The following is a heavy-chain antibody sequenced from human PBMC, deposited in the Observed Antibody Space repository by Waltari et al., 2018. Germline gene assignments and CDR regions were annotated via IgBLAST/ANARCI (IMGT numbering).Heavy chain of an antibody. CDR3: GRDVYGDYVGGGGGAFDI. D-gene: IGHD4-17*01. CDR1: GFTLSTYS. CDR2: ISSRSYI. J-gene: IGHJ3*02. V-gene: IGHV3-21*01. Sequence: EVQLVESGGGLVKTGGSLRLYCAASGFTLSTYSMTWVRQAPGKGLGWVSSISSRSYIYYVDSVKGRFTISRDNAKNSLYLQMNSLRAEDTAVYYWGRDVYGDYVGGGGGAFDIWGQGTMVTVSS.